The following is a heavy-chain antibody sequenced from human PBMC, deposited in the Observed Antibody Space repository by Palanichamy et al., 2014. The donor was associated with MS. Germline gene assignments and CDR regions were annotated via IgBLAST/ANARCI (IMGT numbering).Heavy chain of an antibody. D-gene: IGHD5-24*01. CDR3: ARDYNSDTWRCNDY. J-gene: IGHJ4*02. CDR1: GFTFSTYA. Sequence: EVQLLESGGGLVQPGGSLRLSCVASGFTFSTYAMSWVRQAPGKGLEWVAAIRPSDGTTYYADSVRGRFTISRDNSKDTLYLQMSSLRAEDAALYYCARDYNSDTWRCNDYWGQGTLVAVSS. V-gene: IGHV3-23*01. CDR2: IRPSDGTT.